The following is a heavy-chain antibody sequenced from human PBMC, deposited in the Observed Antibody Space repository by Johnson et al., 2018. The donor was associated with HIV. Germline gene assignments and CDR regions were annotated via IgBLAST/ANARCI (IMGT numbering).Heavy chain of an antibody. CDR2: ISGSGGST. Sequence: VQLVESGGGLVQPGESLRLSCAASGFTFSSYAMSWVRQAPGKGLDWVSAISGSGGSTYYADSVKGRFTISRDSSKNTLYLQMNSLRAEDTAVYYCAKDMFRWELLDGDTFDIWGQGTMVTVSS. J-gene: IGHJ3*02. CDR3: AKDMFRWELLDGDTFDI. D-gene: IGHD1-26*01. V-gene: IGHV3-23*04. CDR1: GFTFSSYA.